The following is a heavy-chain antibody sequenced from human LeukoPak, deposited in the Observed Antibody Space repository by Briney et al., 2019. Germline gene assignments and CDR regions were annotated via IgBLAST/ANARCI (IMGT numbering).Heavy chain of an antibody. Sequence: PSETLSLTCAVSGGSISSHEYYWGWFRQPPGKGLEWIVRVVYSGSSYLNPSLKSRVTICVDTSKNHFSLRLSSVTDADTAFYCCARRMKLPSAVRAYVFDVWGQGTMVTVSS. J-gene: IGHJ3*01. D-gene: IGHD4-17*01. CDR2: VVYSGSS. CDR3: ARRMKLPSAVRAYVFDV. V-gene: IGHV4-39*02. CDR1: GGSISSHEYY.